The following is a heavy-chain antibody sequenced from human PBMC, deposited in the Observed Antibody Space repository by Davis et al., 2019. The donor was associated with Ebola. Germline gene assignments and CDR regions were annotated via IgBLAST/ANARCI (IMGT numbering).Heavy chain of an antibody. J-gene: IGHJ5*02. CDR3: ARGSMISWFDP. Sequence: GGSLRLSCAASGFTFSSYAMHWVRQAPGKGLEWVAVISYDGSNKYYADSVKGRFTISRDNSKNTLYLQMNSLRAEDTAVYYCARGSMISWFDPWGQGTLVTVSS. CDR2: ISYDGSNK. CDR1: GFTFSSYA. D-gene: IGHD3-22*01. V-gene: IGHV3-30-3*01.